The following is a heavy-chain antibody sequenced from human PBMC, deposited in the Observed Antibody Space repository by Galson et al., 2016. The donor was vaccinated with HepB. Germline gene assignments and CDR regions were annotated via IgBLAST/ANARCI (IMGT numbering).Heavy chain of an antibody. V-gene: IGHV3-23*01. CDR1: GFTFSSCA. Sequence: SLRLSCAASGFTFSSCALSWVRQAPGKGLEWVSTISGSGDGAHYADSVKGRFTISRDKSKNMLFLQMNSLRAEDTAVYYCAKAMAGKDVFDILGQGTMVTVSS. CDR3: AKAMAGKDVFDI. D-gene: IGHD2-8*01. CDR2: ISGSGDGA. J-gene: IGHJ3*02.